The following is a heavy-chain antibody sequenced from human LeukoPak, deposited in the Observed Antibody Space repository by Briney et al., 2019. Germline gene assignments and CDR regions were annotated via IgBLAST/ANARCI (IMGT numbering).Heavy chain of an antibody. D-gene: IGHD6-19*01. CDR3: ARGSGWFDY. CDR2: INQDGGEK. CDR1: GFTFSGQW. V-gene: IGHV3-7*05. J-gene: IGHJ5*01. Sequence: GGSLRLSCAASGFTFSGQWMSWVRQTPGKGLEWMANINQDGGEKYYVDSVKGRFTISRDNAKNSMYLQMNSLRAEDTAVYYCARGSGWFDYRGQGTLVTVSS.